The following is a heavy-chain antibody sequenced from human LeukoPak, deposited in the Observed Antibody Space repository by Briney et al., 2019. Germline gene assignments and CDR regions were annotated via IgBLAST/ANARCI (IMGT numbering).Heavy chain of an antibody. Sequence: ASVKVSCKASGYTFTSYAMNWVRQAPGQGLEWIGWINTNTGNPTYAQGFAGRFVFSLDTSVSTAYVQISSLKAEDTAVYYCARDPRAAAAGKADYWGQGTLVTVSS. V-gene: IGHV7-4-1*02. CDR2: INTNTGNP. CDR1: GYTFTSYA. D-gene: IGHD6-13*01. J-gene: IGHJ4*02. CDR3: ARDPRAAAAGKADY.